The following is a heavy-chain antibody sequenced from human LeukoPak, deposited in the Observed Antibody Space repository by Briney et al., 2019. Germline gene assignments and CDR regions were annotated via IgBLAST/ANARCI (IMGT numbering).Heavy chain of an antibody. CDR2: IIPIFGTA. D-gene: IGHD2-8*01. Sequence: SVKVSCKASGYTFTSYDINWVRQAPGQGLEWMGGIIPIFGTANYAQKFQGRVTITTDESTSTAYMELSSLRSEDTAVYYCAREVFRTYDDAFDIWGQGTMVTVSS. CDR3: AREVFRTYDDAFDI. J-gene: IGHJ3*02. V-gene: IGHV1-69*05. CDR1: GYTFTSYD.